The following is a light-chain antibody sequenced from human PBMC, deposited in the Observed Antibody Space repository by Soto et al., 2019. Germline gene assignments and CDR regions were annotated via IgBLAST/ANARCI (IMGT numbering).Light chain of an antibody. CDR3: QQHGSSPPYT. V-gene: IGKV3-20*01. J-gene: IGKJ2*01. CDR1: QSVASRF. Sequence: EIVLTQSPGTLSLSPGERATLSCRASQSVASRFLAWYQQKPGQAPRLLIYAASNRATGIPDRFSASGSGTDFTLTISRLEPEDFAVYYCQQHGSSPPYTFGQGTNLEIK. CDR2: AAS.